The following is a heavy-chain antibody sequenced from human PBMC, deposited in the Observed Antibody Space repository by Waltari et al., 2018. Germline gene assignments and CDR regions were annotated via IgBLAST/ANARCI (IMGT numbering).Heavy chain of an antibody. V-gene: IGHV3-30*18. J-gene: IGHJ6*04. CDR1: GFTFSYHG. CDR2: ISFDGSNK. D-gene: IGHD3-9*01. Sequence: QVQLVESGGGVVQPGRSLRRSCAAPGFTFSYHGMHWVRQAPGKGLEWVAFISFDGSNKYYGDSVKGRLTISRDNSKNTLFLQMNSLRPEDTAVYYCAKDFELRSANLDVWGKGTTVNVSS. CDR3: AKDFELRSANLDV.